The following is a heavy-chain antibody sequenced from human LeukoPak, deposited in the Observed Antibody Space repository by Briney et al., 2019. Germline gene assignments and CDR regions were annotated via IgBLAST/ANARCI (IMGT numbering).Heavy chain of an antibody. D-gene: IGHD5-24*01. CDR2: IYYSGST. CDR3: ARVAEMATISVFDY. V-gene: IGHV4-59*01. CDR1: GGSISSYY. J-gene: IGHJ4*02. Sequence: SETLSLTCTVSGGSISSYYWSWIRQPPGKGLAWIGYIYYSGSTNYNPSLKSRVTISVDTSKNQFSLKLSSVTAADTAVYYCARVAEMATISVFDYWGQGTLVTVSS.